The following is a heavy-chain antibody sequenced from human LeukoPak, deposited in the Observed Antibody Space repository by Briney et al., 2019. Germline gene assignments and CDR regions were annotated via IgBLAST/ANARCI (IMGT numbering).Heavy chain of an antibody. CDR1: GFTLSYYN. D-gene: IGHD2-15*01. V-gene: IGHV3-21*04. J-gene: IGHJ4*02. Sequence: GGSLRLSCAASGFTLSYYNMNWVRQAPGKGLEWVSSISSSSTYIYYADSVKGRFTISRDNSKNTLYLQMNSLRVEDTAVYYCAKSGLNRFDYWGQGTLVTVSS. CDR3: AKSGLNRFDY. CDR2: ISSSSTYI.